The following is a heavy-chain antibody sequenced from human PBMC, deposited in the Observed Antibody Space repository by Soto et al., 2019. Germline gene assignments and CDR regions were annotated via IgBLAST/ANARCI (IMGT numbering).Heavy chain of an antibody. J-gene: IGHJ5*02. CDR1: GGSISSYY. CDR3: ARDRTLFDP. V-gene: IGHV4-59*01. CDR2: IYYSGST. Sequence: SETLSLTCTVSGGSISSYYWSWIRQPPGKGLEWIGYIYYSGSTNYNPSLKSRVTISVDTSKNQFSLKLSSVTAADTAVYYCARDRTLFDPWGQGTLVNASA.